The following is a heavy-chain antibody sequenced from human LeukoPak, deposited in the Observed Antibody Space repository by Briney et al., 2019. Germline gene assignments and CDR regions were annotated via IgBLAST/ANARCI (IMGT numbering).Heavy chain of an antibody. J-gene: IGHJ5*02. V-gene: IGHV4-39*01. Sequence: PSETLSLTCTVSGVSIRSSNYFWGWIRQPPGKGLEWIGSTSYSEGTHYNPSLKSRLIMNIDTSKNQFSLKLSPVTAADTALYYCARHARYRSGEDWFDPWGQGTLVTVSS. CDR3: ARHARYRSGEDWFDP. D-gene: IGHD3-10*01. CDR2: TSYSEGT. CDR1: GVSIRSSNYF.